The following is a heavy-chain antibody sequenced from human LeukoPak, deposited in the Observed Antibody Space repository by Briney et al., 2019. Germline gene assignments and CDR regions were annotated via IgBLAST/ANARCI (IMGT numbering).Heavy chain of an antibody. D-gene: IGHD1-26*01. J-gene: IGHJ4*02. CDR3: ARHLENTPGSGAYVYFDN. CDR1: GDSIDTTTYY. Sequence: WESLSLTCTVSGDSIDTTTYYWAWIRQSPGRGLEWIATVLSRGNTYYSPSLKGRVTLSVDTSKNQFSLQLASVTASDTAVYYCARHLENTPGSGAYVYFDNWGQRTRVTVSS. V-gene: IGHV4-39*01. CDR2: VLSRGNT.